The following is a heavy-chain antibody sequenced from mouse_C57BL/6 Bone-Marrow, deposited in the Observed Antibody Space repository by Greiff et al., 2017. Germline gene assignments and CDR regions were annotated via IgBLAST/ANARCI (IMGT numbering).Heavy chain of an antibody. CDR3: ARSGGWFPWFAY. V-gene: IGHV1-84*01. J-gene: IGHJ3*01. CDR1: GYTFTDYY. D-gene: IGHD2-3*01. Sequence: LQESGPELVKPGASVKISCKASGYTFTDYYINWVKQRPGQGLEWIGWISPGSGNTKYNEKFKGKATLTVDTSSSTAYMQLSSLTSEDSAVYFCARSGGWFPWFAYWGQGTLVTVSA. CDR2: ISPGSGNT.